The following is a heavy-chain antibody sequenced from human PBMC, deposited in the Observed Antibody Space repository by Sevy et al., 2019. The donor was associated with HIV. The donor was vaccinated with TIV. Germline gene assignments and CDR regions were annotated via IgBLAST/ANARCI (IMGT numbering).Heavy chain of an antibody. CDR3: SRNCYGDYIIGS. V-gene: IGHV3-48*02. J-gene: IGHJ5*02. Sequence: GGSLRLSCAASGFTFTSYSMNWVRQAPGKGLEWISYISSDSTTRYYVESVKGRFTISRDNANNALYLQMISLRDEDTAVYYCSRNCYGDYIIGSWGKGTPVTVSS. D-gene: IGHD4-17*01. CDR2: ISSDSTTR. CDR1: GFTFTSYS.